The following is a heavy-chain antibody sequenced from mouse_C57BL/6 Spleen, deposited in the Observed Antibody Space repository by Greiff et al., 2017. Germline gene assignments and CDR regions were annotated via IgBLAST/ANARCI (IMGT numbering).Heavy chain of an antibody. Sequence: EVLLVESEGGLVQPGSSMKLSCTASGFTFSDYYMAWVRQVPEKGLEWVANIIDEGSSTYYLNSLKSRFIISRDNAKNILYLQMSSLKSEDTATYYGARDIYYGSSLYAMDYWGQGTSVTVSS. CDR1: GFTFSDYY. CDR2: IIDEGSST. V-gene: IGHV5-16*01. CDR3: ARDIYYGSSLYAMDY. J-gene: IGHJ4*01. D-gene: IGHD1-1*01.